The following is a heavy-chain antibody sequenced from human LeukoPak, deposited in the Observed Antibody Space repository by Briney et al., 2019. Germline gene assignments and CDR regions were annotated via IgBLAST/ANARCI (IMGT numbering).Heavy chain of an antibody. CDR1: GFTFSNYA. Sequence: GGSLRLSCAASGFTFSNYAIHCVRQAPGKGLEWVAVIAYDGSSTVYADSVKGRFTISRDNSKNTLYLQMNSPRTEDTAVYYCARGASTVAKYGMDVWGRGTAVTVSS. V-gene: IGHV3-30*04. J-gene: IGHJ6*02. CDR2: IAYDGSST. CDR3: ARGASTVAKYGMDV. D-gene: IGHD1-26*01.